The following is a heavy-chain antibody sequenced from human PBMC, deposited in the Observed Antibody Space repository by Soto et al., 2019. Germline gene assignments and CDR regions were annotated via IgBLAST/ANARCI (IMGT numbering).Heavy chain of an antibody. J-gene: IGHJ4*02. CDR1: GFTFSSYA. CDR3: AKGSYYYDSSGCSH. CDR2: VSGSGGST. D-gene: IGHD3-22*01. V-gene: IGHV3-23*01. Sequence: EVQLLESGGGLVQPGGSLRLSCAASGFTFSSYAMSWVRQAPGKGLEWVSAVSGSGGSTYHADSVKGRFTISRDNSENTLYLQMNSLRAEDTAVYYCAKGSYYYDSSGCSHWGQGTLVTVSS.